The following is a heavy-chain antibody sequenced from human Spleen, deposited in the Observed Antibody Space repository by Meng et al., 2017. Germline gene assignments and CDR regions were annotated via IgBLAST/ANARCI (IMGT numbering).Heavy chain of an antibody. CDR3: ASNSELPTLYGSKPKGSFDI. CDR1: GGTISNSNW. D-gene: IGHD4-23*01. V-gene: IGHV4-59*01. J-gene: IGHJ3*02. Sequence: GSLRLSCAVSGGTISNSNWWSWIRQPPGKLLEWIGYIYYSVSTNYNPSLKSRVTISVDTSKNQFSLKLSSVTAADTAVYYCASNSELPTLYGSKPKGSFDIWGQGTMVTVSS. CDR2: IYYSVST.